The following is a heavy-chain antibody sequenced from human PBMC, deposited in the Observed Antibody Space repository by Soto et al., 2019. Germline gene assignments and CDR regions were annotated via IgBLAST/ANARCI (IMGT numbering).Heavy chain of an antibody. Sequence: QVQRVESGGGVVQPGRSLRLSCAASGFTFSSYAMHWVRQAPGKGLEWVAVISYDGSNKYYADSVKGRFTICRDNSKNPLYLQLSSLSAEDTPVYYRAKHPLSDYWGQGTLVTVSS. J-gene: IGHJ4*02. CDR3: AKHPLSDY. CDR1: GFTFSSYA. CDR2: ISYDGSNK. V-gene: IGHV3-30*18.